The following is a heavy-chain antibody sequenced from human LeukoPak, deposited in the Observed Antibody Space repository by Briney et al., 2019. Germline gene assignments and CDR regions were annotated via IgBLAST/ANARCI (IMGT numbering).Heavy chain of an antibody. CDR1: GFTFSSYA. CDR3: VKDLLQVTMKKLDH. V-gene: IGHV3-64D*06. D-gene: IGHD4-11*01. J-gene: IGHJ4*02. Sequence: PGGSLRLSCSVSGFTFSSYAMHWVRQAPGKGLEYVSVIRSDGVDVYYTDSVKGRFTISRDNSKNTLYLQMSSLTPEDTAVYYCVKDLLQVTMKKLDHWGQGTLVTVSS. CDR2: IRSDGVDV.